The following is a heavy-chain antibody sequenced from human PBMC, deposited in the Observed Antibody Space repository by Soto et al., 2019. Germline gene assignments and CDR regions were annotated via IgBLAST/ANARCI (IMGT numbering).Heavy chain of an antibody. CDR3: ANHYYDSSGYWAMAFDI. J-gene: IGHJ3*02. D-gene: IGHD3-22*01. Sequence: PGGSLRLSCSASGFTFSSYAMHWVRQAPGKGLEYVSAISGSGGSTYYADSVKGRFTISRDNSKNTLYLQMNSLRAEDTAVYYCANHYYDSSGYWAMAFDIWGQGTMVTVS. V-gene: IGHV3-64*04. CDR1: GFTFSSYA. CDR2: ISGSGGST.